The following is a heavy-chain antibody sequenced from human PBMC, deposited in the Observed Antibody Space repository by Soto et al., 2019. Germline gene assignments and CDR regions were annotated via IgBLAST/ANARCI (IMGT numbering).Heavy chain of an antibody. V-gene: IGHV1-18*04. Sequence: ASVKVSCKASGYTFTSYGITWVRQAPGQGLEWMGWISAYNGNTNYAQKLQGRVTMTTDTSTSTAYMELRSLRSDDTAVYYCARDGYYYDSSGYPVYGMDVWGQGSTVTVSS. CDR2: ISAYNGNT. CDR1: GYTFTSYG. J-gene: IGHJ6*02. D-gene: IGHD3-22*01. CDR3: ARDGYYYDSSGYPVYGMDV.